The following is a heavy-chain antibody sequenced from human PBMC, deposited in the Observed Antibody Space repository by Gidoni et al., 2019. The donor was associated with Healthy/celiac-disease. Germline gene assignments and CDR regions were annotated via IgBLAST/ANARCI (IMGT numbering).Heavy chain of an antibody. V-gene: IGHV4-39*01. CDR3: ASPSLYYYGSSGYYEFDY. CDR1: GGSISSSSYY. D-gene: IGHD3-22*01. CDR2: IYYSGST. Sequence: QLQLQESGPGLVKPSETLSLTCTVSGGSISSSSYYWGWIRQPPGKGLELIGSIYYSGSTYYNPSLKSRVTISVDTSKNQFSLKLSSVTAADTAVYYCASPSLYYYGSSGYYEFDYWGQGTLVTVSS. J-gene: IGHJ4*02.